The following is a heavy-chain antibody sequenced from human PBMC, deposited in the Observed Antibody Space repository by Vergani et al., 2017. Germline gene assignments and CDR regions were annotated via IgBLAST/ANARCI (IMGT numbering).Heavy chain of an antibody. CDR2: ISYDGSNK. D-gene: IGHD1-26*01. J-gene: IGHJ4*02. V-gene: IGHV3-30*18. CDR1: GFTSSSYG. Sequence: QVQMVESGGGVVQPGRSLRLSCAASGFTSSSYGMHWVRQGPGKGPEWVAVISYDGSNKFYADSVKGRFTISRDNSKNTLYLQMNSLRVEDTAVYYCAKGRFIVGAQTSRQDYFDYWGQGTLVTVSS. CDR3: AKGRFIVGAQTSRQDYFDY.